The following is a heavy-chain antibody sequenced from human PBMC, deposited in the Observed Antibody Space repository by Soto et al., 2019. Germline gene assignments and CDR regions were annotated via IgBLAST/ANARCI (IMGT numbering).Heavy chain of an antibody. CDR1: GYTFTSYY. CDR3: ARDPRIAVAGSSEDYYYGMDV. J-gene: IGHJ6*02. CDR2: INPRGGST. Sequence: ASVKVSCKASGYTFTSYYMHWVRQAPGQGLEWMGIINPRGGSTSYAQKFQGRVTMTRDTSTSTVYMELSSLRSEDTAVYYCARDPRIAVAGSSEDYYYGMDVWGQGTTVTVSS. V-gene: IGHV1-46*01. D-gene: IGHD6-19*01.